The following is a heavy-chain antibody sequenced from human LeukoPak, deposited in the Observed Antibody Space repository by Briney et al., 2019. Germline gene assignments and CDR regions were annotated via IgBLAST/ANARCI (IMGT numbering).Heavy chain of an antibody. CDR1: GGSISNYY. V-gene: IGHV4-4*07. CDR3: ARDSGTTGEVKFDP. D-gene: IGHD3-10*01. Sequence: SETLSLTCTVSGGSISNYYWRWIRQPAGKGLEWIGRISGSGTITYNPALQSRLGISIDTSKNQFSLKLMSVTAADTAVYYCARDSGTTGEVKFDPWGQGTLVTVSS. CDR2: ISGSGTI. J-gene: IGHJ5*02.